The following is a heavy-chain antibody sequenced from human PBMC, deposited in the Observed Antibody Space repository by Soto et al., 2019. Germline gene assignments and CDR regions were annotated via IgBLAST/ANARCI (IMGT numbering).Heavy chain of an antibody. CDR1: GYNFARSS. V-gene: IGHV5-51*01. CDR3: APYYNYWKI. CDR2: IYPGSSEI. Sequence: EVQLVQSGAEVKKPGESLKISCKASGYNFARSSIGWVRQMPGKGLEWMAIIYPGSSEITYSPSFQGQVTISADMSISTAYLQWSSLKASDTAIYYCAPYYNYWKIWGQGTLVPVSS. J-gene: IGHJ4*02. D-gene: IGHD3-3*01.